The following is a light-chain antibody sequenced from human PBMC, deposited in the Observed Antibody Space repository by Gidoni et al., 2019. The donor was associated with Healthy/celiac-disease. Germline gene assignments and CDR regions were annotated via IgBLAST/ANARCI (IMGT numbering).Light chain of an antibody. V-gene: IGKV3-20*01. CDR1: QSVSSSY. CDR2: SAS. CDR3: QQDGSSPWT. J-gene: IGKJ1*01. Sequence: IVLTQSPGTLSSSPRERATLSCTARQSVSSSYLAWYQQKPGQAPRLLSYSASSSATGTPDRFSGSGSGTDFTLTISRREPEDFAVYYCQQDGSSPWTFGQXTKVEIK.